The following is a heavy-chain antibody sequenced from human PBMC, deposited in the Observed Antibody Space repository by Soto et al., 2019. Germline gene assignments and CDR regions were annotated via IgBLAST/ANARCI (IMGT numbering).Heavy chain of an antibody. CDR1: GYTSTSYD. V-gene: IGHV1-8*01. CDR3: ARCQHGSYGSGSYVFDY. CDR2: MTPNSGNT. Sequence: VQLVQSGSEVKNPGASERVSCKASGYTSTSYDINWVRQATAQGLDWRGWMTPNSGNTGYAQKFQGRVTMTRNTSIRTADMELRSLGSEDTAVDYCARCQHGSYGSGSYVFDYWGQGNLVGFSS. D-gene: IGHD3-10*01. J-gene: IGHJ4*02.